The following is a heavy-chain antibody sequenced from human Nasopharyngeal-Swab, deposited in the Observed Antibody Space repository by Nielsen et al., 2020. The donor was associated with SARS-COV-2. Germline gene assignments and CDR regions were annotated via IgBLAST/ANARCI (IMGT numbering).Heavy chain of an antibody. CDR3: ARDRRPTDWDYYYGMDV. CDR1: GFTFSSYS. CDR2: ISSSSSTI. J-gene: IGHJ6*02. V-gene: IGHV3-48*01. Sequence: GESLKISCAASGFTFSSYSMNWVRQAPGKGLEWVSYISSSSSTIYYADSVKGRFTISRDNAKNSLYLQMNSLRAEDTAVYYCARDRRPTDWDYYYGMDVWGQGTTVTVSS. D-gene: IGHD3/OR15-3a*01.